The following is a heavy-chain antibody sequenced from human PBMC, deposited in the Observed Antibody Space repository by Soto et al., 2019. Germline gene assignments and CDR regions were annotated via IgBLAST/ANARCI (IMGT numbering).Heavy chain of an antibody. D-gene: IGHD2-8*02. V-gene: IGHV4-30-4*01. CDR3: ARVSVVYARHYYYYYGVDV. CDR2: IYYSGST. Sequence: SETLSLTCTVSGGSISSGDYYWSWIRQPPGKGLEWIGYIYYSGSTYYNPSLKSRVTISVDTSKNQFPLKLSSVTAADTAVYYCARVSVVYARHYYYYYGVDVWGQGTTVTVSS. J-gene: IGHJ6*02. CDR1: GGSISSGDYY.